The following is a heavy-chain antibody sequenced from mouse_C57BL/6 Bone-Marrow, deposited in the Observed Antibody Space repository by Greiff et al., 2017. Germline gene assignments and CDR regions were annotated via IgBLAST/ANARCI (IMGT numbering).Heavy chain of an antibody. Sequence: GGGLVQPKGSLKLSCAASGFTFHTYALLWVRQAPGKGLEWVARIRSKSSNYATYYADSVKDRFTLSRDDSQSMLYLQMNNLKTEDTAMYYCERGGLRGYYWGQGTSVTVSA. J-gene: IGHJ4*01. V-gene: IGHV10-3*01. CDR2: IRSKSSNYAT. D-gene: IGHD2-4*01. CDR3: ERGGLRGYY. CDR1: GFTFHTYA.